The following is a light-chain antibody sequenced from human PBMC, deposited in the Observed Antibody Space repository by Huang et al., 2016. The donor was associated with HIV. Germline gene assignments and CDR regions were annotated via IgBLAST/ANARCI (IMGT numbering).Light chain of an antibody. V-gene: IGKV1-9*01. J-gene: IGKJ3*01. Sequence: IQLTQSPSSLSASVGDRVTITCRASQGISSYLAWYQQKPGKAPKLLIYAASTLQSGVPSRFSGSGSETEFTLTISSLQPEDFATYYCQQLNSYPEGFTFGPGTKVDIK. CDR2: AAS. CDR3: QQLNSYPEGFT. CDR1: QGISSY.